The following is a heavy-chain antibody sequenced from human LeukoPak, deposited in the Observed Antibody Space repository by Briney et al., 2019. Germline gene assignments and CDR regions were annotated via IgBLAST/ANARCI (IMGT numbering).Heavy chain of an antibody. CDR3: ARDPTYYDFWSGYYRGTGARLDY. D-gene: IGHD3-3*01. V-gene: IGHV4-59*01. Sequence: SETLSLTCTVSGGSISSYYWSWIRQPPGKGLEWIGYIYYSGSTNYNPSLKSRVTISVDTSKNQFSLKLSSVTAADTAVYYCARDPTYYDFWSGYYRGTGARLDYWGQGTLVTVSS. J-gene: IGHJ4*02. CDR2: IYYSGST. CDR1: GGSISSYY.